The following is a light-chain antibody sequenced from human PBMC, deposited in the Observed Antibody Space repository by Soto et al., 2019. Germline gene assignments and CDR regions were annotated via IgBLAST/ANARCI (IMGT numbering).Light chain of an antibody. J-gene: IGKJ3*01. Sequence: DIQMTQSPSSLSASVGDRVTITCRASQSISSYLNWYQQKPGKAPKLLIYAASSLQSGVPSRFSGSGSGTDFTLTISSLQPEDFATYYCQQNYSTPPRFTFGPGTKVDIK. CDR2: AAS. CDR1: QSISSY. V-gene: IGKV1-39*01. CDR3: QQNYSTPPRFT.